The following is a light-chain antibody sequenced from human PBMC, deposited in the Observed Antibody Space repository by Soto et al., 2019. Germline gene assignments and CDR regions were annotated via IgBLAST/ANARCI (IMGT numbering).Light chain of an antibody. CDR2: AAS. V-gene: IGKV3-20*01. Sequence: EIVLTQSPGTLSLSPGERATLSCRASQSVSTRFLAWYQQKPGQAPRLLIYAASSRATGIPDRFSGSGSGTDFTLTITSLQTDDLALYYCQQVYSPRFTIGTGTRVDIK. J-gene: IGKJ3*01. CDR1: QSVSTRF. CDR3: QQVYSPRFT.